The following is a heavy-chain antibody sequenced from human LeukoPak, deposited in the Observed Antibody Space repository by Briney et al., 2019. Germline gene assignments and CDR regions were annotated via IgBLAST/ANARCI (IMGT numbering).Heavy chain of an antibody. CDR2: ISSSGSTI. J-gene: IGHJ3*02. V-gene: IGHV3-48*03. D-gene: IGHD4-17*01. CDR1: GFTFSSYE. Sequence: GGSLRLSCAASGFTFSSYEMNWVRQAPGKGLEWVSYISSSGSTIYYADSVKGRFTISRDNAKNSLYLQMNSLRAEDTAVYYCARDPNGDYIGAFDMWGRGTLVTVSS. CDR3: ARDPNGDYIGAFDM.